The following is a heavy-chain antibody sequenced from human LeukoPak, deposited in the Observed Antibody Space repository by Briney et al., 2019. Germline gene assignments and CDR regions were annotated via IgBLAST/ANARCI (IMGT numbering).Heavy chain of an antibody. CDR3: EVVTLRPGYFDY. J-gene: IGHJ4*02. D-gene: IGHD2-21*02. V-gene: IGHV5-51*01. Sequence: GESLKISCKGSGYSFTSYWIGWVRQMPGKGLEWMGTIYPGDSDTRYSPSFQGQVTISADKSISTAYLQWSGLKASDTAMYYCEVVTLRPGYFDYWGQGTLVTVSS. CDR1: GYSFTSYW. CDR2: IYPGDSDT.